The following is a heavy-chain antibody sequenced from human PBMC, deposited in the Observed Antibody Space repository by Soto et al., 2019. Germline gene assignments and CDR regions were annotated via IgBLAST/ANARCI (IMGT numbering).Heavy chain of an antibody. CDR1: GGSISSRSYY. Sequence: PSETLSLTCTVSGGSISSRSYYWGWIRQPPGRGLEWIATIYYSGITYYNPSLKSRVTMSVDTSKNQFSLKLSSVTAADTAVYYCASSRDQFDYWGQGTLVTVSS. J-gene: IGHJ4*02. V-gene: IGHV4-39*01. CDR2: IYYSGIT. CDR3: ASSRDQFDY.